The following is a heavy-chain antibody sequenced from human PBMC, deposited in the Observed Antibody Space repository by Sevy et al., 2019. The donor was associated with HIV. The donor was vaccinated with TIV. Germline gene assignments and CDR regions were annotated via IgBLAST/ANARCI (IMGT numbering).Heavy chain of an antibody. CDR2: MNPDSGRR. V-gene: IGHV1-8*01. CDR3: ARADLDSSTFFYYSGMDV. J-gene: IGHJ6*02. CDR1: GYTLSSYD. D-gene: IGHD6-13*01. Sequence: ASVKVSCKASGYTLSSYDINWVRQATGQGLEWMGWMNPDSGRRGYAPKFQGRVTMTTNTSIGTAYMELRSLRSEDSAVYYCARADLDSSTFFYYSGMDVWGQGTTVTASS.